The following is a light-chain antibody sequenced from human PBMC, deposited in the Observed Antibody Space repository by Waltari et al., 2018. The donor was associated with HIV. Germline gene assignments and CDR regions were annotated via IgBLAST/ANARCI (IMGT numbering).Light chain of an antibody. CDR3: QAWDSSTVV. Sequence: SYELTQPPPVSVSPGQTASIPCPGDTSGDRYACWYQQKPGQAPVLVIYQDSTRPSGIPEGFSGANAGNTATRTIGGTQAMDEADYYCQAWDSSTVVFGGGTKLTVL. J-gene: IGLJ2*01. CDR2: QDS. V-gene: IGLV3-1*01. CDR1: TSGDRY.